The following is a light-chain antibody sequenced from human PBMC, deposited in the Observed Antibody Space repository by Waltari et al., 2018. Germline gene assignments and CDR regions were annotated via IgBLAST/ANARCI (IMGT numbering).Light chain of an antibody. Sequence: QSVLTPPPSVSGAPGQRVTISSTGNRHNLGAGYAVHRYQQLPGTAPKRLIYVNTNRPSGVPDRISASKSGTSASLAITGLQAEDEADYYCQSYDSSLTAWVFGGGTKLTVL. J-gene: IGLJ3*02. CDR1: RHNLGAGYA. CDR3: QSYDSSLTAWV. CDR2: VNT. V-gene: IGLV1-40*01.